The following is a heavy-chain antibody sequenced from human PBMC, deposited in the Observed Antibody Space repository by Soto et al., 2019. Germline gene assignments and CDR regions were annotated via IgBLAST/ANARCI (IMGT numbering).Heavy chain of an antibody. V-gene: IGHV4-38-2*01. CDR2: IHHSGTT. D-gene: IGHD4-17*01. Sequence: SETLSLTCGVSDSSINSNYYWLWIRQPPGKGLEWIGAIHHSGTTYYTPSLKSRVTISMDTSKNHFSLRLTSVTAADTAIYYCARGLYGGNFHYWGQGTPVTVSS. J-gene: IGHJ4*02. CDR3: ARGLYGGNFHY. CDR1: DSSINSNYY.